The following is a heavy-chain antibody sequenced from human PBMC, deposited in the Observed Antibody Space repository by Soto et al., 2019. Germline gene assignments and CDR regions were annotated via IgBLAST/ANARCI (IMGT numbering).Heavy chain of an antibody. J-gene: IGHJ4*02. V-gene: IGHV3-15*07. CDR3: TTTGGHLHSDPFDY. CDR1: GFTFSDGW. Sequence: EVQLVESGGGLVKPGGSLRLSCAASGFTFSDGWMNWVRQAPGKGLEWVGRIKSKISGGTADYVAPVIGRFTISRDDSKNTVYLQMNSLKIEDTAEYYCTTTGGHLHSDPFDYWGQGALVTVSS. CDR2: IKSKISGGTA. D-gene: IGHD2-8*02.